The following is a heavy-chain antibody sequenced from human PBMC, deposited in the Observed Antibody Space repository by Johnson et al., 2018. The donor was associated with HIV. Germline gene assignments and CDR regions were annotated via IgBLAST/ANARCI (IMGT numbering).Heavy chain of an antibody. CDR3: ARDGVYSSPWDAFDI. Sequence: VQLVESGGGMVRPGGSLRLSCAASGFTFSNYWMSWVRQAPGKGLEWVANLNQDGTEEFCVDSMEGRFIISRDNAKNSLELQMEALRPADTAGDYCARDGVYSSPWDAFDIWGQGTMVTVSS. CDR2: LNQDGTEE. CDR1: GFTFSNYW. J-gene: IGHJ3*02. D-gene: IGHD3-22*01. V-gene: IGHV3-7*05.